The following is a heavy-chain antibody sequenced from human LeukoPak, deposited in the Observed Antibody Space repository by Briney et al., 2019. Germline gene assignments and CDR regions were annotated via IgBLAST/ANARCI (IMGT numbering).Heavy chain of an antibody. J-gene: IGHJ4*02. CDR1: GFTFSSYV. V-gene: IGHV3-64*01. CDR3: ARSDFDY. Sequence: GGSLRLSCAASGFTFSSYVMHWVRQAPGKGLEYVSAISSNGGSTYYANSVKGRFTISRDNSKNTLYLQMGSLRAEDMAVYYCARSDFDYWGQGTLVTASS. CDR2: ISSNGGST.